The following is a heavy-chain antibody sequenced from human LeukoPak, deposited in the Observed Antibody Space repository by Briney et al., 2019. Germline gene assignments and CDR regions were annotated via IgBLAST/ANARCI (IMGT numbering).Heavy chain of an antibody. V-gene: IGHV4-61*02. CDR1: GGSISSGSYY. D-gene: IGHD6-13*01. J-gene: IGHJ5*02. Sequence: SQTLSLTCTVSGGSISSGSYYWSWIRQPAGKGLEWIGRIYTSGSTNYNPSLKSRVTISVDTSKNQFSLKLSSVTAADTAVYYCAREFGIAAAVRWFDPWGQGTLVTVSS. CDR3: AREFGIAAAVRWFDP. CDR2: IYTSGST.